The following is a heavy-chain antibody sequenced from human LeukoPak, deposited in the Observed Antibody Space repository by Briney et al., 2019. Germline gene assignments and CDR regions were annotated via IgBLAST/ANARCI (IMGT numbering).Heavy chain of an antibody. J-gene: IGHJ6*03. CDR2: ISNSGSTNYNRGST. CDR3: ARDKYSSGWYTGYMDV. V-gene: IGHV4-4*07. D-gene: IGHD6-19*01. CDR1: GGSISSYY. Sequence: SETLSLTCTVSGGSISSYYWSWIRQPAGKGLEWIGRISNSGSTNYNRGSTNYNPSLESRVTISLSTSEDQVSLKVSSVTAADTAVYYCARDKYSSGWYTGYMDVWGKGTTVSISS.